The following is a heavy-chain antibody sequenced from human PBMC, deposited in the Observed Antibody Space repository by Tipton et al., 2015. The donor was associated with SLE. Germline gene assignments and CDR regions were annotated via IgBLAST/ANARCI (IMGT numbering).Heavy chain of an antibody. D-gene: IGHD3-10*01. Sequence: GSLRLSCAASGFTVSSNYMSWVRQAPGKGLEWVSVIYSGGSTYYADSVKGRFTISRDNSKNTLYLQMNSLRAEDTAVYYCAREARGAEYFQHWGQGNLVTVTS. CDR2: IYSGGST. J-gene: IGHJ1*01. CDR3: AREARGAEYFQH. V-gene: IGHV3-66*02. CDR1: GFTVSSNY.